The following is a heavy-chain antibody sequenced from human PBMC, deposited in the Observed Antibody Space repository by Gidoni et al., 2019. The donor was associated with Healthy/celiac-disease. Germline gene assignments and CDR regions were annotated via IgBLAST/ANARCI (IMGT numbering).Heavy chain of an antibody. V-gene: IGHV1-69*01. Sequence: FSSYAISWGRQAPGQGLEWMGGITPIFGTANYAQKFQGRVTITADESTSTAYMELSSLRSEDTAVYYCARDLTTVVTEGWDYYYYYMDVWGKGTTATVSS. CDR3: ARDLTTVVTEGWDYYYYYMDV. CDR1: FSSYA. CDR2: ITPIFGTA. J-gene: IGHJ6*03. D-gene: IGHD4-17*01.